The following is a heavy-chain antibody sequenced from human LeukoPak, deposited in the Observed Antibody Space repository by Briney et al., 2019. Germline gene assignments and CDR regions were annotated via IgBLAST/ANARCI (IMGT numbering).Heavy chain of an antibody. J-gene: IGHJ6*02. V-gene: IGHV4-61*08. CDR2: IYYSGST. CDR1: GGSISSGGYY. D-gene: IGHD5-18*01. CDR3: ARGYSYYTYYYYYGMDV. Sequence: SETLSLTCTVSGGSISSGGYYWSWIRQHPGKGLEWIGYIYYSGSTNYNPSLKSRVTISVDTSKNQFSLKLSSVTAADTAVYYCARGYSYYTYYYYYGMDVWGQGTTVTVSS.